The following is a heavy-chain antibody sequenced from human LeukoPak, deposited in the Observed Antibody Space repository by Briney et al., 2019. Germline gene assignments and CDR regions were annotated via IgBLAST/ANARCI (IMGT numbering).Heavy chain of an antibody. CDR3: ARIMTEAFDI. Sequence: SETLSLTCTVSGGSISSGDSYWSWIRQPPGKGLEWIGYIYYSGSTYYNPSLKSRVTISVDTSKNQVSLKLNSVTAADTAVYYCARIMTEAFDIWGQGAMVSVSS. J-gene: IGHJ3*02. CDR2: IYYSGST. V-gene: IGHV4-61*08. CDR1: GGSISSGDSY.